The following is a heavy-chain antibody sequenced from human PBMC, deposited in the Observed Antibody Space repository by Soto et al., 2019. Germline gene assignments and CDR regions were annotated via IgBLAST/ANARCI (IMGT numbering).Heavy chain of an antibody. J-gene: IGHJ4*02. D-gene: IGHD2-15*01. CDR2: INPNSGGT. Sequence: ASVKVSCKASGYTFTGYYMHRVRQAPGQGLEWMGWINPNSGGTNYAQKFQGRVTMTRDTSISTAYMELSRLRSDDTAVYYCAVGYCSGGSCYFDYWGQGTLVTVSS. V-gene: IGHV1-2*02. CDR3: AVGYCSGGSCYFDY. CDR1: GYTFTGYY.